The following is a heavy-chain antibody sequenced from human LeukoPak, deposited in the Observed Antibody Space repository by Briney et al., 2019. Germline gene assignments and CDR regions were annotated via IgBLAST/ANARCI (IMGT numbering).Heavy chain of an antibody. J-gene: IGHJ4*02. V-gene: IGHV1-2*02. D-gene: IGHD2-2*01. CDR3: ARCSSTSCLYYFDY. CDR2: INPNSGGT. CDR1: GYTFTAFY. Sequence: ASVKVSCKASGYTFTAFYMHWVRQAPGQGLEWMGWINPNSGGTNYAQKFQGRVTMTRDTSISTAYMELSRLRSDDTAVYYCARCSSTSCLYYFDYWGQGTLVTVSS.